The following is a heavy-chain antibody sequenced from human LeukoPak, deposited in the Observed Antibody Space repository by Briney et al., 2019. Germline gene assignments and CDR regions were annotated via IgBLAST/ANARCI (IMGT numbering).Heavy chain of an antibody. D-gene: IGHD7-27*01. CDR2: ISYDGSNK. CDR1: GFTFSSYA. V-gene: IGHV3-30-3*01. Sequence: GGSPRLSCAASGFTFSSYAMHWVRQAPGKGLEWVAVISYDGSNKYYADSVKGRFTISRDNSKNTLYLQMNSLRAEDTAVYYCARASLGSYFDYWGQGTLVTVSS. J-gene: IGHJ4*02. CDR3: ARASLGSYFDY.